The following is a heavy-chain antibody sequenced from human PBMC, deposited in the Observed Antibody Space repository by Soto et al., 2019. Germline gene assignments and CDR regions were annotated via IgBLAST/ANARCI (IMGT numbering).Heavy chain of an antibody. Sequence: EVQLVEAGGGLVQPGGSLRLSCAASGIILSDQYMDWVRQAPGKGLEWVGRIRSKYRSDTTEYAASVKGRLTISRDDSKNSLYLQMNSLKIEDTAVYYYARAANGRWSLDSWGQGTLVTVSS. D-gene: IGHD1-26*01. CDR2: IRSKYRSDTT. V-gene: IGHV3-72*01. CDR3: ARAANGRWSLDS. CDR1: GIILSDQY. J-gene: IGHJ4*02.